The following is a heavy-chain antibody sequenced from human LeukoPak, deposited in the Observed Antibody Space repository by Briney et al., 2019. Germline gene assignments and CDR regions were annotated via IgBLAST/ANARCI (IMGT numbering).Heavy chain of an antibody. CDR3: AREVVRGVYFDY. V-gene: IGHV1-69*13. J-gene: IGHJ4*02. CDR2: IIPIFGTA. Sequence: ASVKVSCKASGGTFSSYAISWVRQAPGQGLEWMGGIIPIFGTANYAQKFQGRVTITADESTSTAYMELSSLRSEDTAVYYCAREVVRGVYFDYWGQGTLVTVSS. CDR1: GGTFSSYA. D-gene: IGHD3-10*01.